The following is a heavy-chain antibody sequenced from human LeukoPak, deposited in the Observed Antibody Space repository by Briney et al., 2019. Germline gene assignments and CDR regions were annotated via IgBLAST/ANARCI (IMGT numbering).Heavy chain of an antibody. V-gene: IGHV3-23*01. J-gene: IGHJ4*02. CDR3: AKVGNSGWPSQEWYFDY. D-gene: IGHD6-19*01. Sequence: GGSLRLSCAASGFTFSSYAMSWVRQAPGKGLEWVSVISGSGGSTYYADSVKGRFTISRDNSKNTLYLQMNSLRAEDAAVYYCAKVGNSGWPSQEWYFDYWGQGTLVTVSS. CDR1: GFTFSSYA. CDR2: ISGSGGST.